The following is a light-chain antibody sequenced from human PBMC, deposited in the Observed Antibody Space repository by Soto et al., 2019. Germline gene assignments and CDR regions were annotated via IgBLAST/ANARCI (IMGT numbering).Light chain of an antibody. CDR2: EVN. CDR1: SSDVGGYNY. Sequence: QAVVTQPPSASGSPGQSVAISCTGTSSDVGGYNYVSWYQQHPGKAPKLMIYEVNKRPSGVPDRFSGSKSGNTASLTVSGLQAEDEADYYCSSYAGSSNAFGPGTKLTVL. J-gene: IGLJ1*01. CDR3: SSYAGSSNA. V-gene: IGLV2-8*01.